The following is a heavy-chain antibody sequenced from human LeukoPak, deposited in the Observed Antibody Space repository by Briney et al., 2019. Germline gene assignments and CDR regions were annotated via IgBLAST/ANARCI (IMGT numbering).Heavy chain of an antibody. Sequence: PGGSLRLSCAASGFTFSSYAMPWVRQAPGKGLEWVAVISYDGSNKYYADSVKGRFTISRDNSKNTLYLQMNSLRAEDTAVYYCARVGSGSYYYYYYYGMDVWGQGTTVTVSS. CDR3: ARVGSGSYYYYYYYGMDV. V-gene: IGHV3-30-3*01. CDR1: GFTFSSYA. J-gene: IGHJ6*02. CDR2: ISYDGSNK. D-gene: IGHD3-10*01.